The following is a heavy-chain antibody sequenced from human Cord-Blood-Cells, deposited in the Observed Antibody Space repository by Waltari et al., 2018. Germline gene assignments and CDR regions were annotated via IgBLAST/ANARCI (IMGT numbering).Heavy chain of an antibody. CDR3: ARREIWGTLDY. CDR2: IYYSGST. V-gene: IGHV4-39*07. J-gene: IGHJ4*02. D-gene: IGHD7-27*01. CDR1: GGSISSSSYY. Sequence: QLQLQESGPGLVKPSETLSLTCTVSGGSISSSSYYWGWIRQPPGNGLEWIGSIYYSGSTYYNPSLKSRVTISVDTSKNQFSLKLSSVTAADTAVYYCARREIWGTLDYWGQGTLVTVSS.